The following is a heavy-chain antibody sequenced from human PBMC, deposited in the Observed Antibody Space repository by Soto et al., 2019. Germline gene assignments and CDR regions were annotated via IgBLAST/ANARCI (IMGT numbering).Heavy chain of an antibody. J-gene: IGHJ3*02. D-gene: IGHD1-26*01. V-gene: IGHV3-30-3*01. CDR1: GFTFGSYA. Sequence: QVQLVESGGGVVQPGRSLRLSCAASGFTFGSYAMHWVRQAPGKGLEWVAVISYDGSNKYYADSVKGRFTISRDNSKNTLYLQMISLRAEDTAVYYCARDQLGAITWADDAFDIWGQGPMVTVSS. CDR2: ISYDGSNK. CDR3: ARDQLGAITWADDAFDI.